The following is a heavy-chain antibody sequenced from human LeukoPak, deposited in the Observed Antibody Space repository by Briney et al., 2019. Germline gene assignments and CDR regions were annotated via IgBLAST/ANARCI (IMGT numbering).Heavy chain of an antibody. V-gene: IGHV4-34*01. J-gene: IGHJ4*02. CDR3: ARALGYVAARLYYFDY. CDR1: GGSFSGYY. CDR2: INHSGST. D-gene: IGHD6-6*01. Sequence: SETLSLTCAVYGGSFSGYYWSWIRQPPGKGLEWIGEINHSGSTNYNPSLKSRVTISVVTSENQFSLKLSSVTAADTAVYYCARALGYVAARLYYFDYWGQGTLVTVSS.